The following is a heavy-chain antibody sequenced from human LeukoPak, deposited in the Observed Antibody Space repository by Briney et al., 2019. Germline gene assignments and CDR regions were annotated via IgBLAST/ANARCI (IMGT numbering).Heavy chain of an antibody. J-gene: IGHJ4*02. CDR2: IRYDGSNK. Sequence: PGGSLRLSCAASGFTFSSYGMHWVRQAPGKGLEWVAFIRYDGSNKYYADSVKGRFTISRDNSKDTLYLQMNSLRAEDTAVYYCAKISVLRFLEWPFRFGDYFDYWGQGTLVTVSS. CDR1: GFTFSSYG. V-gene: IGHV3-30*02. D-gene: IGHD3-3*01. CDR3: AKISVLRFLEWPFRFGDYFDY.